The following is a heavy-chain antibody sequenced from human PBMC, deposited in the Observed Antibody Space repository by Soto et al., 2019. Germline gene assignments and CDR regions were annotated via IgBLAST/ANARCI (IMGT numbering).Heavy chain of an antibody. D-gene: IGHD5-18*01. J-gene: IGHJ4*02. CDR3: AKVTSRESGYSYGKSDY. CDR2: INDVGYST. Sequence: SLRLSCAASGFTFSSYAMNWVRQAPGKGLQWVSAINDVGYSTYYADSVKGRFTISRDNSKNTLYLQMSSLRAEDTAVYFCAKVTSRESGYSYGKSDYWGQGTPVTVS. CDR1: GFTFSSYA. V-gene: IGHV3-23*01.